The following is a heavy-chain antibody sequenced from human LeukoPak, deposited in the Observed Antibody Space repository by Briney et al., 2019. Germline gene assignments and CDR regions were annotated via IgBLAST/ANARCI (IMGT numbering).Heavy chain of an antibody. D-gene: IGHD6-13*01. V-gene: IGHV3-23*01. CDR3: ARPYSSSVYYYYMDV. J-gene: IGHJ6*03. Sequence: GGSLRLSCAASGFTFSSYGMSWVRQAPGKGLAWVSAISGGDGSTYYADSVKGRFTISTFTISRDNSKNTLYLQMNSLRAEDTAVYYCARPYSSSVYYYYMDVWGKGTTVTISS. CDR1: GFTFSSYG. CDR2: ISGGDGST.